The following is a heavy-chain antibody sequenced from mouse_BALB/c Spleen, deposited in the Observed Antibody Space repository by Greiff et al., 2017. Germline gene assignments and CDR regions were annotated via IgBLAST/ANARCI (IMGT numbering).Heavy chain of an antibody. J-gene: IGHJ4*01. CDR1: GFNINDTY. Sequence: VQLQQSGAELVKPGASVKLSCTASGFNINDTYMHWVKQRPEQGLEWIGRIDPANGNTKYDPKFQGKATITADTSSNTAYLQLSSLTSEDTAVYYCAIADYEYDSYAMDYWGQGTSVTVAS. CDR3: AIADYEYDSYAMDY. V-gene: IGHV14-3*02. D-gene: IGHD2-4*01. CDR2: IDPANGNT.